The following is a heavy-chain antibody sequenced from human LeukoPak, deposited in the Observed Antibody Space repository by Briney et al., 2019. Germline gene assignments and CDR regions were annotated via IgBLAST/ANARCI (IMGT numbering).Heavy chain of an antibody. D-gene: IGHD3-22*01. Sequence: ASVKVSCKASGYTFTGYYMHWVRQAPGQGLEWMGWINPNSGGTNYAQKFQGRVTMTRDTSISTAYMELSRLRSDDTAVYYCARAQYYFDGSGYFSGGWFDPWGQGTLVTVSS. CDR1: GYTFTGYY. J-gene: IGHJ5*02. CDR2: INPNSGGT. V-gene: IGHV1-2*02. CDR3: ARAQYYFDGSGYFSGGWFDP.